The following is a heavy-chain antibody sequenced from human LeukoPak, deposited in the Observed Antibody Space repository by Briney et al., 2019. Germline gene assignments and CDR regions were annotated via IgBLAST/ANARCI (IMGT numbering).Heavy chain of an antibody. D-gene: IGHD3-22*01. CDR3: ARGYYYDSSAYYYFDY. J-gene: IGHJ4*02. V-gene: IGHV1-8*03. CDR2: MNPNSGNT. Sequence: ASVKVSCKASGYTFTSYDINWVRQATGQGLEWMGWMNPNSGNTGYAQKFQGRVTITADESTSTAYMELSSLRSEDTAVYYCARGYYYDSSAYYYFDYWGQGTLVTVSS. CDR1: GYTFTSYD.